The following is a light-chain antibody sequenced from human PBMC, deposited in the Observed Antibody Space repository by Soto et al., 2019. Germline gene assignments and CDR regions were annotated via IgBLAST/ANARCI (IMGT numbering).Light chain of an antibody. CDR1: QSVTSNY. CDR2: GAS. J-gene: IGKJ3*01. CDR3: QQYGRSTHTT. Sequence: IVLTQSPGTLSLSPGERATLSCRASQSVTSNYLAWYQQKPGQAPRLLIYGASTRATGIPDRFSGSGSGTDFTLTISRLEPEDFAVYYCQQYGRSTHTTCGPGNKVDIK. V-gene: IGKV3-20*01.